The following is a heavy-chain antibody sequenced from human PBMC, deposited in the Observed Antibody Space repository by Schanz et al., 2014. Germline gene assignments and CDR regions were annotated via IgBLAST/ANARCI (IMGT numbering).Heavy chain of an antibody. D-gene: IGHD2-21*01. CDR3: ARDRLECGAECYSVEVFEI. Sequence: QVQLVQSGAEVKKPGSSMKVSCKASGGTFNSYTINWVRQAPGQGLEWMGIINLSGGSTNNAQKFQGRLTMTRDTSTSTVYMELSSLRSEDTAVYYCARDRLECGAECYSVEVFEIWGQGTLVTVSS. V-gene: IGHV1-46*02. CDR1: GGTFNSYT. J-gene: IGHJ4*02. CDR2: INLSGGST.